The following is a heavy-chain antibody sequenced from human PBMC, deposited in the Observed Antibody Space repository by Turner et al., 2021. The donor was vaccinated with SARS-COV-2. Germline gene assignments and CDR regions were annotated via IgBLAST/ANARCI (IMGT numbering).Heavy chain of an antibody. CDR2: ISGSGGSK. D-gene: IGHD6-19*01. Sequence: EVQMLESGGGLVQPGGSLRLACAASGFTFSSNAMSWLRQAPGKGLEGVSAISGSGGSKFYADAVKGWFTISRDDSKNTLYLQMNSLRAEDTAVYYCAKDIRTTPIAVAGRGAFDIWGQGTMVTVSS. CDR1: GFTFSSNA. V-gene: IGHV3-23*01. J-gene: IGHJ3*02. CDR3: AKDIRTTPIAVAGRGAFDI.